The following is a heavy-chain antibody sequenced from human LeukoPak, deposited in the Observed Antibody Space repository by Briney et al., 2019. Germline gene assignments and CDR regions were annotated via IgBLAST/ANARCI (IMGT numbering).Heavy chain of an antibody. CDR3: ARGIVVVAATPYSRQNWFDP. Sequence: ASVKVSRKASGYTFTSYGISWVRQSPGQGREWMGWISAYNGNTNYAQKLQARVTMTTDTSTSTAYMELSRLRSDDTAVYYCARGIVVVAATPYSRQNWFDPWGQGTLVTVSS. CDR2: ISAYNGNT. D-gene: IGHD2-15*01. J-gene: IGHJ5*02. V-gene: IGHV1-18*01. CDR1: GYTFTSYG.